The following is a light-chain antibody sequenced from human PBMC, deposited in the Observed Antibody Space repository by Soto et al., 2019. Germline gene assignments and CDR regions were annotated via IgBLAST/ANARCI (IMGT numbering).Light chain of an antibody. CDR1: QSVSSY. V-gene: IGKV3-11*01. J-gene: IGKJ1*01. Sequence: EIVLTQSPATLSLSPGERATLSCRASQSVSSYLAWYQQKPGQAPRLLIYDASNRATGIPARFSGSGSGTGFTLTISSLEPEDFAVYYCQQRSNWTFGQGTKVEIK. CDR3: QQRSNWT. CDR2: DAS.